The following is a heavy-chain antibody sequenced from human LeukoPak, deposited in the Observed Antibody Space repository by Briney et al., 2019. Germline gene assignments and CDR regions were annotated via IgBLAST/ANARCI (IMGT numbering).Heavy chain of an antibody. J-gene: IGHJ6*03. CDR2: INAGNGNT. V-gene: IGHV1-3*01. CDR1: GYTFTSYA. D-gene: IGHD6-19*01. CDR3: ARGGLSSGWDYYYYYMDV. Sequence: ASVKVSCKASGYTFTSYAMHWVRQAPGQRLEWMGWINAGNGNTKYSQEFQGRVTITRDTSASTAYMELSRLRSDDTAVYYCARGGLSSGWDYYYYYMDVWGKGTTVTVSS.